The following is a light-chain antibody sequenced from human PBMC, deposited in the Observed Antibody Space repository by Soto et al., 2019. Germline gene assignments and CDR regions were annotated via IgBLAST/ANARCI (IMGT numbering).Light chain of an antibody. CDR1: SSDVGAYNY. J-gene: IGLJ3*02. CDR3: CSYAGSYTWV. CDR2: DVS. Sequence: QSALTQPRSVSGSPGQSVTISCTGPSSDVGAYNYVSWYQQHPGKPPKLMICDVSKRPSGVPDRFSGSKSGNAASLTISGLQAEDEADYYCCSYAGSYTWVFGGGTKLTVL. V-gene: IGLV2-11*01.